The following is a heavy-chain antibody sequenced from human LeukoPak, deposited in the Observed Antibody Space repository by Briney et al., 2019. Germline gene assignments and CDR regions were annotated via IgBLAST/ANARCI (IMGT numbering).Heavy chain of an antibody. CDR3: AKEGFGELLGCFDY. Sequence: GGSLRLSCAASGFTFSSYAMSWVRQAPGKGLEWVSAISGSGGSTYYADSVKGRFTISRDNSKNTLYLQVNSLRAEDAAVYYCAKEGFGELLGCFDYWGQGTLVTVSS. CDR1: GFTFSSYA. V-gene: IGHV3-23*01. D-gene: IGHD3-10*01. CDR2: ISGSGGST. J-gene: IGHJ4*02.